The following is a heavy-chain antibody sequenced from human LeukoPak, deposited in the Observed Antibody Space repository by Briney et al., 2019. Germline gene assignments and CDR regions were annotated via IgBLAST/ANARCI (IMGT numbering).Heavy chain of an antibody. CDR3: ARVYYDSSGYYYYYMDV. D-gene: IGHD3-22*01. CDR2: IYYSGST. J-gene: IGHJ6*03. CDR1: GGSISSGGYY. V-gene: IGHV4-31*03. Sequence: PSQTLSLTCTVSGGSISSGGYYWSWIRQHPGRGLEWIGYIYYSGSTYYNPSLKSRVTISVDTSKNQFSLKLSSVTAADTAVYYCARVYYDSSGYYYYYMDVWGKGTTVTVSS.